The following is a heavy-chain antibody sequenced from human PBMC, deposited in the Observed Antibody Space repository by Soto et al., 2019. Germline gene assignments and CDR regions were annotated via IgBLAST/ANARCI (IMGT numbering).Heavy chain of an antibody. CDR3: AKGITYYYDSSGYYSVDD. J-gene: IGHJ4*02. D-gene: IGHD3-22*01. Sequence: QVQLVESGGGVVQPGRSLRLSCAASGFTFSSYGMHWVRQAPGKGLEWVAVISSDGSNKYYADSVKGRFTISRDNSKNTLYLQMNSLRAEYTAVYYCAKGITYYYDSSGYYSVDDWGQGTLVTVSS. CDR1: GFTFSSYG. V-gene: IGHV3-30*18. CDR2: ISSDGSNK.